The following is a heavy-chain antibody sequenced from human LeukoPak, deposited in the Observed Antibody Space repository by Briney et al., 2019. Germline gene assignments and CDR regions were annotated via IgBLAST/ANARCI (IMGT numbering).Heavy chain of an antibody. CDR3: ARHPGRITIFGVAPDY. V-gene: IGHV5-51*01. D-gene: IGHD3-3*01. CDR1: GYSFTSYW. CDR2: INPGDSDT. J-gene: IGHJ4*02. Sequence: GESLKISCKGSGYSFTSYWIGWVRQMPGKGLEWMGIINPGDSDTRYSPSFQGQVTISADKSISTAYLQWSSLKASDTAMYYCARHPGRITIFGVAPDYWGQGTLVTVSS.